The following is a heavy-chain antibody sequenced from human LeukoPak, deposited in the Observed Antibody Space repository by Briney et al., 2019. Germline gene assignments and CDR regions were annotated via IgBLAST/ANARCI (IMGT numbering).Heavy chain of an antibody. Sequence: GGPLGQYCAATGFNFRNFGIHWVRLAPGIGPAWVAVISNDGSNKYYADSVRGRFTISRDNSKNTLYLQMNSLRAEDTAVYYCAIPDADAFDIWGQGTMVTVSS. V-gene: IGHV3-30*03. CDR1: GFNFRNFG. CDR2: ISNDGSNK. CDR3: AIPDADAFDI. J-gene: IGHJ3*02.